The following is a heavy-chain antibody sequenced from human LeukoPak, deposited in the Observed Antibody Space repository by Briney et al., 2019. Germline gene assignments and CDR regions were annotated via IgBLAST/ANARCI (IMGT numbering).Heavy chain of an antibody. CDR1: GFTFSSYS. D-gene: IGHD3-10*01. Sequence: GGSLRLSCAASGFTFSSYSMNWVRQAPGKGLEWVSSISSSSSYIYYADSVKGRFTISRDNAKNSLYLQMTSLRAEDTAVYYLASIPSRYGSGSQKRRRLAGFDIWGQGTMVTVSS. CDR3: ASIPSRYGSGSQKRRRLAGFDI. V-gene: IGHV3-21*01. CDR2: ISSSSSYI. J-gene: IGHJ3*02.